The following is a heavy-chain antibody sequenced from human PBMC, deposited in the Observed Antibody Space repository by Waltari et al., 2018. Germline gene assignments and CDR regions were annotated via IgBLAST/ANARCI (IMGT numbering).Heavy chain of an antibody. D-gene: IGHD3-3*01. V-gene: IGHV1-69*13. Sequence: QVQLVQSGAEVKKPGSSVKVSCKASGGTFSRYAISWVRQAPGQGLEWMGGIIPIFGTANYAQKFQGRVTITADESTSTAYMELSSLRSEDTAVYYCARAGAGGGYDFWSGSQGMDYWGQGTLVTVSS. J-gene: IGHJ4*02. CDR3: ARAGAGGGYDFWSGSQGMDY. CDR2: IIPIFGTA. CDR1: GGTFSRYA.